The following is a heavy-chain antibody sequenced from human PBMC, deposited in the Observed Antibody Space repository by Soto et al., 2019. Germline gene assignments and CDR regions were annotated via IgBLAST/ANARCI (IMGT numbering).Heavy chain of an antibody. D-gene: IGHD2-8*01. J-gene: IGHJ4*01. V-gene: IGHV2-5*01. CDR3: AREVYAIPGLAR. CDR2: IYWNDDK. CDR1: GFSLSTTGVG. Sequence: QITLKESGPTLVKPTQTLTLTCTFSGFSLSTTGVGVGWIRQPPGKSLEWLALIYWNDDKRYSQSLKNRLSVATKTSKNKVVLTMTNMETMATATYYCAREVYAIPGLARWGHRTRVTVS.